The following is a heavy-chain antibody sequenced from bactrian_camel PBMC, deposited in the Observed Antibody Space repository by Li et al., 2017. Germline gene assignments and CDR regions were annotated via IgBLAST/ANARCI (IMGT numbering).Heavy chain of an antibody. CDR3: AAEPPCTLVERTVPCMGTTLVT. D-gene: IGHD6*01. J-gene: IGHJ6*01. V-gene: IGHV3S26*01. CDR2: TDSDGRAL. Sequence: VQLVESGGGSVQSGGSLRLSCDASVVAASIDCMGWFRQIPGKQREGVVVTDSDGRALSYADSVKGRFTFSMDNAKNTLYLQMNSLKVEDTAMYYCAAEPPCTLVERTVPCMGTTLVTGARVPRSPSP. CDR1: VVAASIDC.